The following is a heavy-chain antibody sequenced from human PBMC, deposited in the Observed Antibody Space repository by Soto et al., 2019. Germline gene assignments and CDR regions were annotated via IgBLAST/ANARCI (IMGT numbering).Heavy chain of an antibody. Sequence: SETLSLTCTVSGGSISSGDYYWSWIRQPPGKGLEWIGYIYYSGSTYYNPSLKSRVTISVDTSKNQFSLKLSSVTAADTAVYYCASDYDSSGSLGMDVGGEGTTVTVSS. J-gene: IGHJ6*04. CDR3: ASDYDSSGSLGMDV. D-gene: IGHD3-22*01. CDR1: GGSISSGDYY. CDR2: IYYSGST. V-gene: IGHV4-30-4*01.